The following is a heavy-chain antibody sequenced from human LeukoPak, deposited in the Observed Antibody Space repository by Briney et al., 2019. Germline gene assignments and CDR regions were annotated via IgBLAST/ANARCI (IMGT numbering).Heavy chain of an antibody. J-gene: IGHJ4*02. CDR3: ARIIPYEYGYIDH. CDR2: VYYNGNT. CDR1: GGSISSYY. D-gene: IGHD3-10*01. V-gene: IGHV4-59*01. Sequence: PSETLSLTCTVSGGSISSYYWSWIRQPPGKGLEWIGYVYYNGNTNYNPSLKTRVTISVDTFKNQFSLRLSSVTTADTAVYYCARIIPYEYGYIDHWGQGTLVTVSS.